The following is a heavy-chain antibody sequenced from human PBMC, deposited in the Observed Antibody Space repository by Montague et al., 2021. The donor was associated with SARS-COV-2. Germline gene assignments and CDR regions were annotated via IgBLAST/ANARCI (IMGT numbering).Heavy chain of an antibody. V-gene: IGHV4-31*03. D-gene: IGHD2-2*01. J-gene: IGHJ4*02. CDR2: IYYSGST. Sequence: TLSLTCTVSGGSISSGGYYWSWICQHPGKGLEWIGYIYYSGSTYYNPSLKSRVTISVDTSKNQFSLKLSSVTAADTAVYYCARTPAVYVVVVPAARGHFDYWGQGTLVTVSS. CDR3: ARTPAVYVVVVPAARGHFDY. CDR1: GGSISSGGYY.